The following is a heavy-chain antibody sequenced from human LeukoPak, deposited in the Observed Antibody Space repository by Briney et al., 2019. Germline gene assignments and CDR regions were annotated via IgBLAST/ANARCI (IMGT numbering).Heavy chain of an antibody. J-gene: IGHJ4*02. CDR1: GGTFSSYA. V-gene: IGHV1-8*03. CDR2: MNPNSGNT. CDR3: ARYPRSRYYFDY. Sequence: ASVKVSCKASGGTFSSYAINWVRQATGQGLEWMGWMNPNSGNTGYAQKFQGRVTITRNTSISTAYMELSSLRSEDTAVYYCARYPRSRYYFDYWGQGTLVTVSS.